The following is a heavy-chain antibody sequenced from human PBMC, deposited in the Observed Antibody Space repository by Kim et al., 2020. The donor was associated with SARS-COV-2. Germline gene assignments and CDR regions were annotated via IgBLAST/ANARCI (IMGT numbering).Heavy chain of an antibody. D-gene: IGHD2-15*01. CDR1: GFTFDDYT. Sequence: GGSLRLSCAASGFTFDDYTMHWVRQAPGKGLEWVSLISWDGGSTYYADSVKGRFTISRDNSKNSLYLQMNSLRTEDTALYYCAKDLGDTSSDGTSRDYYYYYGMDVWGQGTTVTVSS. J-gene: IGHJ6*02. V-gene: IGHV3-43*01. CDR2: ISWDGGST. CDR3: AKDLGDTSSDGTSRDYYYYYGMDV.